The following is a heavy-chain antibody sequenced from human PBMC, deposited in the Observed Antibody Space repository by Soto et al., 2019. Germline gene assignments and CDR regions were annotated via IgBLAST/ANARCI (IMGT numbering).Heavy chain of an antibody. CDR3: ARVGRGSSYGSYWYFDL. CDR1: GFTFSSYG. J-gene: IGHJ2*01. Sequence: QVQLVESGGGVVQPGRSLRLSCAASGFTFSSYGMHWVRQAPGKGLEWVAVIWYDGSNKYYASSVKGRFTISRDNSKNTLYLQMNSLRAEDTAVYYCARVGRGSSYGSYWYFDLWGRGTLVTVSS. D-gene: IGHD5-18*01. CDR2: IWYDGSNK. V-gene: IGHV3-33*01.